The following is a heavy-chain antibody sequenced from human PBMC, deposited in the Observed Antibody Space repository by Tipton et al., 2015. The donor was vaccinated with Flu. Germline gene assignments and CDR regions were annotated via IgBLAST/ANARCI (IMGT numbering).Heavy chain of an antibody. CDR1: GGSFSGYY. CDR2: INHSGST. J-gene: IGHJ6*02. Sequence: GLVKPSETLSLTCAVYGGSFSGYYWSWIRQPPGKGLEWIGEINHSGSTNYNPSLKSRVTISVDTSKNQFSLKLSSVTAADTAVYYCARWTRRRMVYASPGYYYYGMDVWGQGTTVTVSS. CDR3: ARWTRRRMVYASPGYYYYGMDV. V-gene: IGHV4-34*01. D-gene: IGHD2-8*01.